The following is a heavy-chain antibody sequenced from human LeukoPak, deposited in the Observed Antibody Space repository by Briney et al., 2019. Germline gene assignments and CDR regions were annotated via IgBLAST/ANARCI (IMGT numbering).Heavy chain of an antibody. CDR2: ISWNSGSI. Sequence: GGSLRLSCAASGFTFDDYAMHWVRQAPGKGLEWVSGISWNSGSIGYADSVKGRFTISRDNAKNSPYLQMNSLRAEDTALYYCARAVDIVALSLSHALDIWGQGTMVTVSS. CDR1: GFTFDDYA. V-gene: IGHV3-9*01. D-gene: IGHD5-12*01. CDR3: ARAVDIVALSLSHALDI. J-gene: IGHJ3*02.